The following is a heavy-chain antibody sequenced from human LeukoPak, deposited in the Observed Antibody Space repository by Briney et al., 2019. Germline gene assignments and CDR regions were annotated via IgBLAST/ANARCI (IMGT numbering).Heavy chain of an antibody. J-gene: IGHJ4*02. D-gene: IGHD4/OR15-4a*01. V-gene: IGHV3-7*01. CDR1: GFTFSNHW. Sequence: PGGSLRLPCAASGFTFSNHWMTWVRQAPGKGLEWVANINQNGSVQLYVDSVKGRLTISRDNAKNSLYLQMNNLRAEDTALYFCARDQGAPGDYWGQGTLVTVSS. CDR2: INQNGSVQ. CDR3: ARDQGAPGDY.